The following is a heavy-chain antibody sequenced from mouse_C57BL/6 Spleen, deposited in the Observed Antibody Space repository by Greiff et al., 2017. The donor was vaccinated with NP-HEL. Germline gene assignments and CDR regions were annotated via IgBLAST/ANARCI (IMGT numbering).Heavy chain of an antibody. CDR3: ARISDYPWYFDV. CDR1: GFTFSDYG. Sequence: DVMLVESGGGLVKPGGSLKLSCAASGFTFSDYGMHWVRQAPEKGLEWVAYISSGSSTIYYADTVKGRFTISRDNAKNTLFLQMTSLRSEDTAMYYCARISDYPWYFDVWGTGTTVTVSS. V-gene: IGHV5-17*01. CDR2: ISSGSSTI. D-gene: IGHD2-4*01. J-gene: IGHJ1*03.